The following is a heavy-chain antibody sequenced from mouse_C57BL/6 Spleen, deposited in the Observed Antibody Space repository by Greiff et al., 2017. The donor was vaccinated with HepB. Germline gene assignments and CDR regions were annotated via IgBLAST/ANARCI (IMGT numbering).Heavy chain of an antibody. V-gene: IGHV1-26*01. CDR2: INPNNGGT. D-gene: IGHD4-1*01. CDR3: AGTGNWYFDV. Sequence: EVKLQQSGPELVKPGASVKISCKASGYTFTDYYMNWVKQSHGKSLEWIGDINPNNGGTSYNQKFKGKATLTVDKSSSTAYMELRSLTSEDSAVYYCAGTGNWYFDVWGTGTTVTVSS. CDR1: GYTFTDYY. J-gene: IGHJ1*03.